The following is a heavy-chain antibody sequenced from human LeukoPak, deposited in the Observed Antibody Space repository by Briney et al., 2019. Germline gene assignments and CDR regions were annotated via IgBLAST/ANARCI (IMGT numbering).Heavy chain of an antibody. CDR1: GFTFSSYG. CDR2: IRYDGSNK. Sequence: GGSLRLSCAASGFTFSSYGMHWVRQAPGRGMGWVAFIRYDGSNKYYADSVKGRFTISRDNSKNTLYLQMNSLRAEDTAVYYCANGGPYYDFWSGYYTKNAFDIWGQGTMVTVSS. J-gene: IGHJ3*02. CDR3: ANGGPYYDFWSGYYTKNAFDI. V-gene: IGHV3-30*02. D-gene: IGHD3-3*01.